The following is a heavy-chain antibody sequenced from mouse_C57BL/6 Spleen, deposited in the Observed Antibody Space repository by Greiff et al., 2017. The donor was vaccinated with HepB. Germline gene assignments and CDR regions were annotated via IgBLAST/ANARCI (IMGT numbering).Heavy chain of an antibody. CDR2: IDPEDGET. CDR3: ARDTTVVPSFDY. CDR1: GFNIKDYY. V-gene: IGHV14-2*01. Sequence: EVQVVESGAELVKPGASVKLSCTASGFNIKDYYMHWVKQRTEQGLEWIGRIDPEDGETKYATKFQGKATITADTSSNTAYLQLSSLTSEDTAVYYCARDTTVVPSFDYWGQGTTLTVSS. J-gene: IGHJ2*01. D-gene: IGHD1-1*01.